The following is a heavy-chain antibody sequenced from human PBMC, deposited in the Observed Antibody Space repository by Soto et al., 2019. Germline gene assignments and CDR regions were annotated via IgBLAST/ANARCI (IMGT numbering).Heavy chain of an antibody. CDR3: ARDSLSVLGSSGYSKFDY. CDR2: ISYDGSNK. J-gene: IGHJ4*02. CDR1: GFTFSSYA. D-gene: IGHD3-22*01. V-gene: IGHV3-30-3*01. Sequence: PGGSLRLSCAASGFTFSSYAMHWVRQAPGKGLEWVAVISYDGSNKYYADSVKGRFTISRDNSKNTLYLQMNSLRAEDTAVYYCARDSLSVLGSSGYSKFDYWGQGTMVSVSS.